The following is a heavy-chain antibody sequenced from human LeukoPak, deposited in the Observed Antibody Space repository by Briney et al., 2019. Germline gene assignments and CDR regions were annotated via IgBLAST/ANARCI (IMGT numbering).Heavy chain of an antibody. CDR3: ARDRSVLRYFDDLRGYYYYGMDV. J-gene: IGHJ6*02. Sequence: ASVKVSCKASGYTFTSYAMNWVRQAPGQGLEWMGWMNTNTGNPTYAQGFTGRFVFSLDTSVSTAYLQISSLKAEDTAVYYCARDRSVLRYFDDLRGYYYYGMDVWGQGTTVTVSS. CDR2: MNTNTGNP. V-gene: IGHV7-4-1*02. D-gene: IGHD3-9*01. CDR1: GYTFTSYA.